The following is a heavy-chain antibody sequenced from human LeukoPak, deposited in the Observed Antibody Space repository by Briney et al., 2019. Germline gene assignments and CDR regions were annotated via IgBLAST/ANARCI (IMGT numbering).Heavy chain of an antibody. Sequence: SETLSLTCTVSGGSISSYYWSWIRQPPGKGLEWIGYIYYSGSTTYNPSLKSRVTISVDTSSNQFSLMLRPVTAADTAVYYCARGTKTGNTGYDWNYWGQGSLVTVSS. CDR3: ARGTKTGNTGYDWNY. D-gene: IGHD5-12*01. J-gene: IGHJ4*02. CDR2: IYYSGST. CDR1: GGSISSYY. V-gene: IGHV4-59*01.